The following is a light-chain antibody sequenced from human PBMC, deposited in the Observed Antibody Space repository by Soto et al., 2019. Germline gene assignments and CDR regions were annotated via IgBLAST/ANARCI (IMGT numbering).Light chain of an antibody. CDR2: EGS. Sequence: QSVLTQPASVSGSPGQSITISCTGTSSDVGSYNLVSWYQQHPGKAPKLMIYEGSKRRSGVSNRFSGSKSGNTASLTISGLQAEDEADYYCCSYEGSSTLVFGGGTKVTVL. CDR1: SSDVGSYNL. J-gene: IGLJ2*01. V-gene: IGLV2-23*01. CDR3: CSYEGSSTLV.